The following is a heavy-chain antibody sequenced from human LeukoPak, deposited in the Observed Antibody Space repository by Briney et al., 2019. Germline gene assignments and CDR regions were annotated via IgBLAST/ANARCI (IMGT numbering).Heavy chain of an antibody. CDR3: ASYSGYGYYFDY. D-gene: IGHD5-12*01. J-gene: IGHJ4*02. CDR1: GGSISSYY. CDR2: IYYSGST. V-gene: IGHV4-39*07. Sequence: SETLSLTCTVSGGSISSYYWGWIRQPPGKGLEWIGSIYYSGSTYYNPSLKSRVTISVDTSKNQFSLKLSSVTAADTAVYYCASYSGYGYYFDYWGQGTLVTVSS.